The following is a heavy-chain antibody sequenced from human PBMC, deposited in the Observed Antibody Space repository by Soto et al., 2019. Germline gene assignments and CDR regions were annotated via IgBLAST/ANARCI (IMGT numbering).Heavy chain of an antibody. J-gene: IGHJ4*02. CDR2: ISYDGSNK. Sequence: GGSLRLSCAASGFTFSSYGMHWVRQAPGKGLEWVAVISYDGSNKYYADSVKGRFTISRDNSKNTLYLQMNSLKAEDTAVYYCAKAMDFYFDYWGQGTLVTVSS. D-gene: IGHD3-10*01. CDR3: AKAMDFYFDY. CDR1: GFTFSSYG. V-gene: IGHV3-30*18.